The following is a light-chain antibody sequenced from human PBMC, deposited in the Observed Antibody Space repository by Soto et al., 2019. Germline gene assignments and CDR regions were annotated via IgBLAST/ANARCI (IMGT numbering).Light chain of an antibody. Sequence: DIQLTQSPSFLSASVGDRVTITCRASQGISSYLAWYQQKPGKAPKLLIYAASTLQSGVPSRFSGSGSGTEFTLTISSLQPEDFATHYCQQLNSYPPNTFGQGTKLEIK. CDR3: QQLNSYPPNT. CDR2: AAS. V-gene: IGKV1-9*01. CDR1: QGISSY. J-gene: IGKJ2*01.